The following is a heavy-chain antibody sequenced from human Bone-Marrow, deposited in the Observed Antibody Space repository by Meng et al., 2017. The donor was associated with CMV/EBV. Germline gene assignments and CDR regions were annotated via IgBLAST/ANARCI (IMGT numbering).Heavy chain of an antibody. D-gene: IGHD2-2*01. V-gene: IGHV3-30*02. CDR3: ASRSSNP. CDR2: IRYDGSNK. J-gene: IGHJ5*02. Sequence: GESLKISCAASGFTFSSYGMHWVRQAPGKGLEWVAFIRYDGSNKYYADSVKGRFTISRDNSKNTLYLQMNSLRAEDTAVYYCASRSSNPWGQGTRVTVSS. CDR1: GFTFSSYG.